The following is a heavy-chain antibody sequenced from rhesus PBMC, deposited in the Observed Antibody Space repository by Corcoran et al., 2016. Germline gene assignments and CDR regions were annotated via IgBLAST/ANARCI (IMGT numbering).Heavy chain of an antibody. CDR3: AREFGGYYSGAAFDF. Sequence: QVQLQESGPGLLKPSETLSLTCAVSGGSISGGYGWGWIRQPPGKGLEWIGSIYSSSGNTYYNPSLKRRVTIATDTSKNQFSLKLSSVTAADTAVYYCAREFGGYYSGAAFDFWGQGLRVTVSS. CDR1: GGSISGGYG. V-gene: IGHV4S7*01. J-gene: IGHJ3*01. D-gene: IGHD3-28*01. CDR2: IYSSSGNT.